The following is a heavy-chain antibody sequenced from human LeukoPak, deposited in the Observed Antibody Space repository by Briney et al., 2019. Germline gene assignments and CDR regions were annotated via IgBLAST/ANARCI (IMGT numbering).Heavy chain of an antibody. CDR2: ISGSGGST. V-gene: IGHV3-23*01. Sequence: PGGSLRLSCAASGFTFSSYAMSWVRQAPGKGLEWVSAISGSGGSTYYADSVKGRFTISRDNSKNTLYLQMNSLRAEDTAVYYCARGGWNDENYMDVWGKGTTVTVSS. CDR3: ARGGWNDENYMDV. CDR1: GFTFSSYA. D-gene: IGHD1-1*01. J-gene: IGHJ6*03.